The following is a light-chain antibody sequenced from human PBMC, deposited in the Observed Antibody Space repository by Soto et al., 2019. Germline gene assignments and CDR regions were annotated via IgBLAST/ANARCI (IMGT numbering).Light chain of an antibody. V-gene: IGKV3-15*01. CDR1: QSVSSN. CDR3: QQYNNWPFT. Sequence: EIVMTQSPATLSVSPGERATLSCRASQSVSSNLAWYQQKPGQAPRLLIYGASTRVTGIPARFSGSGSGTEFTLTISSLQSEDFAVYYCQQYNNWPFTFGQGTQLEIK. J-gene: IGKJ2*01. CDR2: GAS.